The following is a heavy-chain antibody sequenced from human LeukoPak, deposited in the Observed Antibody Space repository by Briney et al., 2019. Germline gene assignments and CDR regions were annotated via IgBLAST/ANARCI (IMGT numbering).Heavy chain of an antibody. J-gene: IGHJ4*02. Sequence: PGGSLRLSCAASGFTFSTYWMSWVRQAPGKGLEWVSVIYAGGSTHYADSVKGRFTISRDNSKNTLYLQMNSLTAEDTAVYYCARAVVGTSCYGYWGQGTLVTVSS. D-gene: IGHD2-2*01. CDR3: ARAVVGTSCYGY. CDR1: GFTFSTYW. V-gene: IGHV3-66*01. CDR2: IYAGGST.